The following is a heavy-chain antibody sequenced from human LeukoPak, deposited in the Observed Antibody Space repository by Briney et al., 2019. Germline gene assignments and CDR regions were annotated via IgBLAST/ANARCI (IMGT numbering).Heavy chain of an antibody. J-gene: IGHJ4*02. CDR2: VCSSSTYT. Sequence: PGGSLRLSCATSGFTFSEYYMSWIRQAPGKELEWLSHVCSSSTYTNYADSVKGRFTISRDNSKNTLYLQINSLRAEDTAVYYCAKESYSISCHLDSWGQGTLVTVSS. CDR3: AKESYSISCHLDS. V-gene: IGHV3-11*06. D-gene: IGHD6-13*01. CDR1: GFTFSEYY.